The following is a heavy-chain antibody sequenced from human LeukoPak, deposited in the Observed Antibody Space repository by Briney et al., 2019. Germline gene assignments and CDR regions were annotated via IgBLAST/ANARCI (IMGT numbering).Heavy chain of an antibody. CDR3: ARDANDGDYTGVPFDY. CDR1: GYTFTSYG. J-gene: IGHJ4*02. Sequence: GASVKVSCKASGYTFTSYGISWVRQAPGQGLEWMGWISAYNGNTNYAQKLQGRVTMTTDTSTSTAYMELRSLRSDDTAVYYCARDANDGDYTGVPFDYWGQGTLVTVSS. V-gene: IGHV1-18*01. CDR2: ISAYNGNT. D-gene: IGHD4-17*01.